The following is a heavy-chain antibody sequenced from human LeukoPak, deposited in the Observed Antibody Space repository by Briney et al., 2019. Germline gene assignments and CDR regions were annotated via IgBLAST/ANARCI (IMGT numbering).Heavy chain of an antibody. CDR2: ISAYNGNT. CDR1: GYTFTSYG. V-gene: IGHV1-18*01. J-gene: IGHJ5*02. D-gene: IGHD3-10*01. CDR3: ARLKDTMVRGVIVDNWFDP. Sequence: GASVKVSCKASGYTFTSYGISWVRRAPGQGLGWMGWISAYNGNTNYAQKLQGRVTMTTDTSTSTAYMELRSPRSDDTAVYYCARLKDTMVRGVIVDNWFDPWGQGTLVTVSS.